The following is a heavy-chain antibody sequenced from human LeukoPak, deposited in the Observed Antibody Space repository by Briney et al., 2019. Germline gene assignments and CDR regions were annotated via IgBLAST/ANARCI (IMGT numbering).Heavy chain of an antibody. J-gene: IGHJ4*02. CDR2: IYYSGST. D-gene: IGHD5-18*01. Sequence: SRTLSLTCTVSGGSISSGDYYWSWIRQPPGKGLEWLGYIYYSGSTYYNPSLKSRVTISVDTSKNQFSLKLSSVTAADTAVYYCATWIQLWSYFDYWGQGTLVTVSS. V-gene: IGHV4-30-4*01. CDR3: ATWIQLWSYFDY. CDR1: GGSISSGDYY.